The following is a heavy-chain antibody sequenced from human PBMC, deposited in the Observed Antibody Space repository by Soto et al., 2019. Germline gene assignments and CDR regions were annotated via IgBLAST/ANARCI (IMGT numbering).Heavy chain of an antibody. Sequence: GGSLRLSCAASGFTFSSYGMRWVRQAPGKGLEWVAVISYDGSNKYYADSVKGRFTISRDNSKNTLYLQMNSLRAEDTAVYYCARCIGVRGVYYYYGMDVWGQGTTVTVSS. J-gene: IGHJ6*02. CDR1: GFTFSSYG. CDR3: ARCIGVRGVYYYYGMDV. V-gene: IGHV3-30*03. CDR2: ISYDGSNK. D-gene: IGHD3-10*01.